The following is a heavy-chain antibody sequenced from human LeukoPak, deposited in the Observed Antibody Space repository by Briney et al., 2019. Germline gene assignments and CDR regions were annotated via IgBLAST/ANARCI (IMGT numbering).Heavy chain of an antibody. Sequence: GGSLRLSCAASGFTFSSYWMGWVRQAPGKGLEWVATINQDGGEKYYVDSVKGRFTISRDNAKNSLYLQMNSLRAEDTAVYYCARDKSGSYPDYWGQGTLVTVSS. J-gene: IGHJ4*02. CDR1: GFTFSSYW. CDR3: ARDKSGSYPDY. CDR2: INQDGGEK. V-gene: IGHV3-7*03. D-gene: IGHD1-26*01.